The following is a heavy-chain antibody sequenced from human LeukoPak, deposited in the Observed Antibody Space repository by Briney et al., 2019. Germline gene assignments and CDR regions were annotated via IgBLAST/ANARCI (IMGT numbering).Heavy chain of an antibody. V-gene: IGHV4-59*01. Sequence: PSETLSLTCTVSGGSISSYYWSWIRQPPGKGLEWIGYIYYSGSTNYNPSLKSRLTLSVDTSKDQFSLKLTSVTAADTAVYYCARDPFGEGGINYWGQGTLVTISS. CDR2: IYYSGST. CDR1: GGSISSYY. CDR3: ARDPFGEGGINY. D-gene: IGHD3-10*01. J-gene: IGHJ4*02.